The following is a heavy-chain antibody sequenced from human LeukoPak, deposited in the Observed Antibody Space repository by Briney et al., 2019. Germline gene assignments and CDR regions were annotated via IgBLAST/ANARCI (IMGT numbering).Heavy chain of an antibody. Sequence: PGGSLRLSCAASGFTFSSYSMNWVRQAPGKGLEWVSYISSSSSTIYYADSVKGRFTISRDNAKNSLYLQMNSLRAEDTAVYYCARDCSGGSCYPEGAFDIWGQGTMVTVSS. CDR2: ISSSSSTI. D-gene: IGHD2-15*01. V-gene: IGHV3-48*04. CDR3: ARDCSGGSCYPEGAFDI. CDR1: GFTFSSYS. J-gene: IGHJ3*02.